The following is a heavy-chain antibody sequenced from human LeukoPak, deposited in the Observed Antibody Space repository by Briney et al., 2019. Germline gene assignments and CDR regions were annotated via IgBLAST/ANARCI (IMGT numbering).Heavy chain of an antibody. V-gene: IGHV1-3*01. CDR3: ARPSYNGNEDNWFDP. D-gene: IGHD1-20*01. CDR1: GYTFTSYA. Sequence: APVKVSCKASGYTFTSYAMHWVRQAPGQRLEWMGWINAGNGNTKYSQKFQGRVTITRDTSASTAYMELSSLRSEDTAVYYCARPSYNGNEDNWFDPWGQGTLVTVSS. CDR2: INAGNGNT. J-gene: IGHJ5*02.